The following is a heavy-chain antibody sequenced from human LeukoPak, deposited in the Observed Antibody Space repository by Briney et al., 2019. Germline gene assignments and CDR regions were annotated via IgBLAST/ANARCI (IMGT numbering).Heavy chain of an antibody. Sequence: GGSLRLSCAASGFTLNSYTLSWVRQAPGKGLEWVSSISSTSSYIHYADSVKGRFTISRDNPDNVVYLQMNSLRAEDTAVYYCARGSSSWDREPDYWGQGTLVTVSS. V-gene: IGHV3-21*04. CDR3: ARGSSSWDREPDY. CDR1: GFTLNSYT. D-gene: IGHD6-13*01. J-gene: IGHJ4*02. CDR2: ISSTSSYI.